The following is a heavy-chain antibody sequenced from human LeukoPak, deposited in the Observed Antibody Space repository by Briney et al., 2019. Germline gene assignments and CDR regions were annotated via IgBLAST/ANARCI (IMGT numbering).Heavy chain of an antibody. CDR1: GYTFTGYY. D-gene: IGHD3-10*01. CDR2: INPNSGGT. Sequence: ASVKVSCKASGYTFTGYYMHWVRQAPGQGLEWMGWINPNSGGTTYAQKFQGRVTMTRDTSISTAYMELSRLRSDDTAVYYCARAFSSDYHDFDYWGQGTLVTVSS. J-gene: IGHJ4*02. CDR3: ARAFSSDYHDFDY. V-gene: IGHV1-2*02.